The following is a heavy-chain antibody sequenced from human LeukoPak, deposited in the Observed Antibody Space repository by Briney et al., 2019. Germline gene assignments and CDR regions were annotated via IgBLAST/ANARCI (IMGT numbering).Heavy chain of an antibody. CDR1: GFTFSSYS. V-gene: IGHV3-21*01. Sequence: PGGSLRLSCAASGFTFSSYSMNWVRQAPGKGLEWVSSISSSSSYIYYADSVKGRFTISRDNAKNSLYLQMNSLRAEDTAVYNCARDGAVAGYYYYGMDVWGQGTTVTVSS. CDR3: ARDGAVAGYYYYGMDV. D-gene: IGHD6-19*01. CDR2: ISSSSSYI. J-gene: IGHJ6*02.